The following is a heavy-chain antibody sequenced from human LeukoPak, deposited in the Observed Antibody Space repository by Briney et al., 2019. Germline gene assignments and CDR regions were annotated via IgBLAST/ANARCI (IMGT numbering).Heavy chain of an antibody. Sequence: GGSLRLSCAASGFSFSDYYMSWMRQAPGKGLEWVSYISSSSSYTNYADSVKGRFTISRDNSKNTLYLQMNSLRAEDTAVYYCARGPERTGVGTRYYYDMDVWGQGTTVTVSS. CDR2: ISSSSSYT. V-gene: IGHV3-11*06. CDR3: ARGPERTGVGTRYYYDMDV. CDR1: GFSFSDYY. D-gene: IGHD2-8*01. J-gene: IGHJ6*02.